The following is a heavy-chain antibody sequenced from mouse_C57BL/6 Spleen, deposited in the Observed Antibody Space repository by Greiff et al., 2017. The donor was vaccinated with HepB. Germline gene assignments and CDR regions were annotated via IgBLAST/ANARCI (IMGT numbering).Heavy chain of an antibody. CDR2: IYPGDGDT. J-gene: IGHJ2*01. Sequence: VQLQQSGPELVKPGASVKISCKASGYAFSSSWMNWVKQRPGKGLEWIGRIYPGDGDTNYNGKFKGKATLTADKSSSTAYMQLSSLTSEDSAVYFCARYGLGYYGSFDYWGQGTTLTVSS. CDR3: ARYGLGYYGSFDY. D-gene: IGHD2-2*01. V-gene: IGHV1-82*01. CDR1: GYAFSSSW.